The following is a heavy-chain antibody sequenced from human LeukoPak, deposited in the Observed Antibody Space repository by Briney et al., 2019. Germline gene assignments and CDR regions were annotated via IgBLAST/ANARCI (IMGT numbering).Heavy chain of an antibody. V-gene: IGHV3-23*01. Sequence: PGGSLRLSCAGSGFTFSRYAMSWIRQVPGKGLEWVSAISGSGGDIFYTDSVKGRFTISRDNSKNTLYLQMNSLRAGDTAVYYCAKDRFGSGSPNWFGPGAREPWSPSPQ. D-gene: IGHD3-10*01. J-gene: IGHJ5*02. CDR1: GFTFSRYA. CDR3: AKDRFGSGSPNWFGP. CDR2: ISGSGGDI.